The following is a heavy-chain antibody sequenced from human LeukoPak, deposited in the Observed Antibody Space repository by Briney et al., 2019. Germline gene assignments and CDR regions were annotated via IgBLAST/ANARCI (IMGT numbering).Heavy chain of an antibody. CDR1: GFTFNNFG. CDR2: IRYDGNDK. V-gene: IGHV3-30*02. CDR3: ARGYSRAAFDI. J-gene: IGHJ3*02. D-gene: IGHD2-15*01. Sequence: PGGSLRLSCAASGFTFNNFGMQWVRQAPGKGLEWVAFIRYDGNDKYYADSVKGRFTISRDNSKNTLYLQMNSLRAEDTALYYCARGYSRAAFDIWGQGTLVTVSS.